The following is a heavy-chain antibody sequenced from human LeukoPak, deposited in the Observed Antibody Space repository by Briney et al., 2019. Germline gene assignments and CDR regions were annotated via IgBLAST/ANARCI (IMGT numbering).Heavy chain of an antibody. CDR3: ARGGAVAGIFDY. CDR1: GGSISSYY. CDR2: IYYSGST. J-gene: IGHJ4*02. V-gene: IGHV4-59*01. D-gene: IGHD6-19*01. Sequence: PSETLSLTCTVSGGSISSYYWSWIRQPPGKGLEWIGYIYYSGSTNYNPSLKSRVTISVDTSKNQFSLKLSSVTAADTAVYYCARGGAVAGIFDYWGQGTLVTVSS.